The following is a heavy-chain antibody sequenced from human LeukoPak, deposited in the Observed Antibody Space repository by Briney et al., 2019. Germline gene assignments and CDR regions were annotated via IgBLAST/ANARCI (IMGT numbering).Heavy chain of an antibody. CDR1: GGSISSSSYY. V-gene: IGHV4-39*07. J-gene: IGHJ4*02. CDR2: IYYSGST. CDR3: ALLNTYYYDSSGYYLPDY. Sequence: ASETLSLTCTVSGGSISSSSYYWGWIRQPPGKGLEWIGSIYYSGSTNYNPSLKSRVTISVDTSKNQFSLKLSSVTAADTAVYYCALLNTYYYDSSGYYLPDYWGQGTLVTVSS. D-gene: IGHD3-22*01.